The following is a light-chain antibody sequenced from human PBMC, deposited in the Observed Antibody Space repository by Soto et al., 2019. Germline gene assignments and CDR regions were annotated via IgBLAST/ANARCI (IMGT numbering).Light chain of an antibody. CDR1: QDSSNY. J-gene: IGKJ1*01. CDR2: DAS. V-gene: IGKV1-33*01. Sequence: DLRMTQSPSSLSATVGDRVTITCQASQDSSNYLNWYQQKPGKAPKLLIYDASNLETGVPSRFSGSGSGTELTFTISSLQPEDIATYYCQQYDKLLWTFGQGTKVEIK. CDR3: QQYDKLLWT.